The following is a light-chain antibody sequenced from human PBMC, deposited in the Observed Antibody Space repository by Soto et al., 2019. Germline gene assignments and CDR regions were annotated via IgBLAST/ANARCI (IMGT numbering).Light chain of an antibody. CDR1: QSVSSSY. CDR2: GAS. V-gene: IGKV3-20*01. CDR3: QQYGSSPRT. J-gene: IGKJ1*01. Sequence: EIVLTQSPGTLSLSPGERATLSCRASQSVSSSYLACYQQKPGQAPRLLIYGASSRATGIPDRFSGSGSGTDFTLTISRLEPEDFEVYYCQQYGSSPRTFGQGTKVDTK.